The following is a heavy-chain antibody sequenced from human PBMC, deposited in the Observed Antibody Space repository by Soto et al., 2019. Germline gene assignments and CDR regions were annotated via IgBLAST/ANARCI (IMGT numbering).Heavy chain of an antibody. J-gene: IGHJ3*02. CDR2: IYYSGST. V-gene: IGHV4-59*01. CDR3: AISLDYGDFAPEALDI. D-gene: IGHD4-17*01. Sequence: QVRLQESGPGLVKPSETLSLTCTVAGGSTKFFYWNWIRQPPGKGLEGIGYIYYSGSTNYNPSLKSGVTISIATSKNQISLNLTSATSGDTAVYYCAISLDYGDFAPEALDIWGPGAMVSVS. CDR1: GGSTKFFY.